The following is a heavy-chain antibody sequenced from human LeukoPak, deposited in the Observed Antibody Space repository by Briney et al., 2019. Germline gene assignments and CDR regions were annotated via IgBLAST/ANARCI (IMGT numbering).Heavy chain of an antibody. J-gene: IGHJ5*02. CDR3: ARDYNLEAPQKSDILTGYYPNWFDP. V-gene: IGHV1-2*02. CDR1: GYTFTGYY. CDR2: INPNSGGT. D-gene: IGHD3-9*01. Sequence: ASVKVSCKASGYTFTGYYMHWVRQAPGQGLEWMGWINPNSGGTNYAQKFQGRVTMTRDTSISTAYMELSRLRSDDTAVYYCARDYNLEAPQKSDILTGYYPNWFDPWGQGTLVTVSS.